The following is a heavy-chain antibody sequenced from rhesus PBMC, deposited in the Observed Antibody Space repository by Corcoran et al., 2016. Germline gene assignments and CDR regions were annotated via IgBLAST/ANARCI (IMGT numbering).Heavy chain of an antibody. CDR2: IYGSSTST. CDR3: ARSITIFGVVIYGLDS. CDR1: GGSISDSYR. J-gene: IGHJ6*01. V-gene: IGHV4S10*01. D-gene: IGHD3-3*01. Sequence: QVQLQESGPGVVKPSETLSLTCAVSGGSISDSYRWSWLRQPPGKGRGCVGSIYGSSTSTNYNPSLKSRVTISKDTSKNQFSLKLSSVTAADTAVYYCARSITIFGVVIYGLDSWGQGVVVTVSS.